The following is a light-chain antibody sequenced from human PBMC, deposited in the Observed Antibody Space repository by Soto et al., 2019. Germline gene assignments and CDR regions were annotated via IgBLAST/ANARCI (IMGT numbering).Light chain of an antibody. CDR1: QSVSSY. V-gene: IGKV3-11*01. CDR2: DES. CDR3: QQRSNWPT. J-gene: IGKJ5*01. Sequence: EIVLTQSPATLSLSPWERATLYCRASQSVSSYLAWYQQKPGQAPRLLIYDESNRATVIPTRFSGSGSAKDFTPIISRLEPEDFAVYYCQQRSNWPTFGQGTLLEI.